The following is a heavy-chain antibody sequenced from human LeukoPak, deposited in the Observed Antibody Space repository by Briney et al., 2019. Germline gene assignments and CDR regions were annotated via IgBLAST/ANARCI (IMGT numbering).Heavy chain of an antibody. J-gene: IGHJ3*02. CDR1: GYTFTGYY. V-gene: IGHV1-69*06. Sequence: SVKVSCKASGYTFTGYYMHWVRQAPGQGLEWMGGIIPIFGTANYAQKFQGRVTITADKSTSTAYMELSSLRSEDTAVYYCAKLVGATLHDAFDIWGQGTMVTVSS. CDR3: AKLVGATLHDAFDI. D-gene: IGHD1-26*01. CDR2: IIPIFGTA.